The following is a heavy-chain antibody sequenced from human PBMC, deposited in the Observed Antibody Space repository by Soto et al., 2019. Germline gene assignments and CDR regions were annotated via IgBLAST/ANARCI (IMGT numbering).Heavy chain of an antibody. Sequence: PETLSLTWTVSGGSINNLYGSWIRQLPEKGLEWIGYIYYTGSTNYNPSLKSQVTMSVDTSKNQFSLNLTSLTAADTATYYCAGAKGSSSWQPDAFDIWGQGTMVTVSS. CDR1: GGSINNLY. CDR2: IYYTGST. D-gene: IGHD6-13*01. J-gene: IGHJ3*02. V-gene: IGHV4-59*11. CDR3: AGAKGSSSWQPDAFDI.